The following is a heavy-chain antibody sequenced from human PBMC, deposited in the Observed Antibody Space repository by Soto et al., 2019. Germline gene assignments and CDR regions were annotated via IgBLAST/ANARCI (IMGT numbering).Heavy chain of an antibody. V-gene: IGHV3-23*01. CDR2: ISGSGGST. J-gene: IGHJ4*02. D-gene: IGHD5-12*01. CDR3: ATLIVATRVEGYFDY. CDR1: GFTFSSYA. Sequence: GGSLRLSCAASGFTFSSYAMSWVRQAPGKGLEWVSAISGSGGSTYYADSVKGRFTISRDNSKNTLYLQMNSLRAEDTAVYYCATLIVATRVEGYFDYWGQGTLVTVSS.